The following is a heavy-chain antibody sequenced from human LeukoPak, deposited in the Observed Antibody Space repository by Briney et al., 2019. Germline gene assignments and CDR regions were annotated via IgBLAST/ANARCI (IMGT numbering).Heavy chain of an antibody. J-gene: IGHJ4*02. V-gene: IGHV3-23*01. CDR1: GFMFTDHA. CDR2: ISGSGTTT. CDR3: ARVSTLWFGALDY. Sequence: GGSLRLSCAASGFMFTDHALSWVRQAPGKGLEWVSSISGSGTTTYYAESVRGRFTISRDNSKNTVYLQMNSLRADDTALYYCARVSTLWFGALDYWGQGRMVSV. D-gene: IGHD3-10*01.